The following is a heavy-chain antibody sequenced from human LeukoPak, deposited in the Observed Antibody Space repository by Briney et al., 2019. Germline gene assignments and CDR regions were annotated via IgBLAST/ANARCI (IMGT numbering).Heavy chain of an antibody. D-gene: IGHD5-18*01. V-gene: IGHV3-9*01. CDR3: ARGYSYGYIGYFDY. Sequence: GGSLRLSCAASGFTFDDYAMHWVRQAPGKGLEWVSGISWNSGSIGYADSVKGRFTISRDNAKNSLYLQMNSLRGEDTALYYCARGYSYGYIGYFDYWGQGILVTVSS. CDR2: ISWNSGSI. CDR1: GFTFDDYA. J-gene: IGHJ4*02.